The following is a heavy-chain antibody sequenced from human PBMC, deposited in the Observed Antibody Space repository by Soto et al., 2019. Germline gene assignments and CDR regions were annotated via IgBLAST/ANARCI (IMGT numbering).Heavy chain of an antibody. V-gene: IGHV3-33*01. CDR3: ARGRWLSPIDY. J-gene: IGHJ4*02. D-gene: IGHD6-19*01. CDR1: GFSFSSYG. Sequence: QVQLVESGGGVVQPGRSLRLSCAASGFSFSSYGLHWVRQAPGNGLEWVAVIWYDESNEYYADSVKGRFTISRDKSKNTLYLEMNSLRPEDTAVYYCARGRWLSPIDYWGQGALVTVSS. CDR2: IWYDESNE.